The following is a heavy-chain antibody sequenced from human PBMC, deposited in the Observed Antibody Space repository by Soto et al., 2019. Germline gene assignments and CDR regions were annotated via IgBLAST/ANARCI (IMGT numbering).Heavy chain of an antibody. D-gene: IGHD1-26*01. CDR1: AFTFSSYA. CDR3: AKGSGNSVYNFDN. J-gene: IGHJ4*02. CDR2: ISASGGST. V-gene: IGHV3-23*01. Sequence: EVQLLASGGGLVQPGGSLRLSCAASAFTFSSYAMSWVRQAPGKGLEWVSAISASGGSTYYADSVKGRFTISRDSSENTLYLQMSSLRADDTAVYYCAKGSGNSVYNFDNWGQGTLVTVSS.